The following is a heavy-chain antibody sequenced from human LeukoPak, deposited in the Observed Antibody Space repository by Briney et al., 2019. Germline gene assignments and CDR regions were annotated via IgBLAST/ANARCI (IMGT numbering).Heavy chain of an antibody. D-gene: IGHD6-13*01. V-gene: IGHV4-4*07. J-gene: IGHJ5*02. CDR2: IYTSGST. CDR1: GGSISSYY. Sequence: SETLSLTCTVSGGSISSYYWSWIRQPAGKGLEWIGRIYTSGSTNYNPSLKSRVTMSVDTSKNQFSLKLSSVTAADTAVYYCARGIAAAGPPNTGIWSDPWGQGTLVTVSS. CDR3: ARGIAAAGPPNTGIWSDP.